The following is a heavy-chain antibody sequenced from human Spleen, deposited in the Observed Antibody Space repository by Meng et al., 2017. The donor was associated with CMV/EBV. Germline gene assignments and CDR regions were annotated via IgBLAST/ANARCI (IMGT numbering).Heavy chain of an antibody. CDR2: MNPNSGNT. CDR1: GYTFTSYD. Sequence: ASVKVSCKASGYTFTSYDINWVRQATGQGLEWMGWMNPNSGNTGYAQKFQGRVTMTRNTSISTAYMELSSLRSEDTAVYYCARDSKVTQMGYGMDVWGQGTTVTVSS. CDR3: ARDSKVTQMGYGMDV. J-gene: IGHJ6*02. D-gene: IGHD2-21*02. V-gene: IGHV1-8*01.